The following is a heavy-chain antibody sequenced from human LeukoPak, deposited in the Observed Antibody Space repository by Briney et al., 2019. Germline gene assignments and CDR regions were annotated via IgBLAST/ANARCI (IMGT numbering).Heavy chain of an antibody. J-gene: IGHJ5*02. V-gene: IGHV4-30-2*01. D-gene: IGHD6-13*01. CDR2: IYHSGST. CDR1: GGSISSGGYS. Sequence: SETLSLTCAVSGGSISSGGYSWSWIRQPPGKGLEWIGYIYHSGSTYYNPSLESQVTIPVDRSKNQFSLKLSSVTAADTAVYYCARAGSSRYGHWFDPWGQGTLVTVSS. CDR3: ARAGSSRYGHWFDP.